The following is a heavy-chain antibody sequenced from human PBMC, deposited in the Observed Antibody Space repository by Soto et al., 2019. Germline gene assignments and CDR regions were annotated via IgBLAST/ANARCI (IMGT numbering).Heavy chain of an antibody. Sequence: PVNVSRKTFGYTFCSYVISWVRQAPGQGLEWMGWISAYNGHTKYTQKLQGRVTMTTDTSASTAYMELSSLRSEDTAVDYCARDLGGGPAYWRQGTLVTVSS. CDR2: ISAYNGHT. J-gene: IGHJ4*02. D-gene: IGHD3-16*01. CDR1: GYTFCSYV. V-gene: IGHV1-18*01. CDR3: ARDLGGGPAY.